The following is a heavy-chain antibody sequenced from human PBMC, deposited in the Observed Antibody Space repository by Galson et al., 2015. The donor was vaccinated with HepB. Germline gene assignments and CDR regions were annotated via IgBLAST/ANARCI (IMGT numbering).Heavy chain of an antibody. CDR2: INKDGSEK. CDR3: VRDREVAGGGDWFDL. D-gene: IGHD6-13*01. J-gene: IGHJ5*02. Sequence: SLRLSCAASGFSISDYYMTWVRQAPGKGLEWVANINKDGSEKYYVDSVKGRFTISRDNAKGSLWLQMNSLRVEDTAVYYCVRDREVAGGGDWFDLWGQGTLVTVSS. V-gene: IGHV3-7*01. CDR1: GFSISDYY.